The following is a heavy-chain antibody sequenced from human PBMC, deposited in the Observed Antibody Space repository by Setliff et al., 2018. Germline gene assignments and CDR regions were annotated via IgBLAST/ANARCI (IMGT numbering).Heavy chain of an antibody. CDR2: VRHDGSNE. CDR3: VREGVDRRSSTDYRYYMDV. V-gene: IGHV3-30*02. CDR1: GFTSNMYG. Sequence: GGSLRLSCAASGFTSNMYGVHWVRQAPGRGLEWVAYVRHDGSNENYADSVKGRFTVSRDNSKDTLYLQMNSLRVEDSAVYYCVREGVDRRSSTDYRYYMDVWGKGTTVTVSS. D-gene: IGHD6-6*01. J-gene: IGHJ6*03.